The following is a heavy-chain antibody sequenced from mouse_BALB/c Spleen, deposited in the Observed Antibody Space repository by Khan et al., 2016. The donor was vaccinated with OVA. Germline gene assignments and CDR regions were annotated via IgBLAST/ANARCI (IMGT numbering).Heavy chain of an antibody. D-gene: IGHD2-2*01. CDR2: IWGDGST. CDR1: GLSLTNYG. CDR3: AIIYYGYDWFTY. V-gene: IGHV2-3*01. Sequence: VKLEVSGPGLVAPSQSLSITCTVSGLSLTNYGISWIRQPPGKGLEWLGVIWGDGSTNYHSALVSRLSINKDNSKSQVFLKLNSLQTDDTATYYCAIIYYGYDWFTYWGQGTLVTVSA. J-gene: IGHJ3*01.